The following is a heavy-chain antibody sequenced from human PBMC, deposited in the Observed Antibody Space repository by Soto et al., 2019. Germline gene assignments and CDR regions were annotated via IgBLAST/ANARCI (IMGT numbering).Heavy chain of an antibody. V-gene: IGHV1-18*01. J-gene: IGHJ4*02. D-gene: IGHD2-21*02. Sequence: QVPLVQSGAEVKRPGASVKVSCTASGYTFTNFGVTWVRQAPGQGLEWMSWISPETGKTYCARKLQGRVTMTTDTSTNTACMELGSLRSDDTAVYYCVRDLRDYGGDVGYFDYWGQGTQVIVSS. CDR3: VRDLRDYGGDVGYFDY. CDR2: ISPETGKT. CDR1: GYTFTNFG.